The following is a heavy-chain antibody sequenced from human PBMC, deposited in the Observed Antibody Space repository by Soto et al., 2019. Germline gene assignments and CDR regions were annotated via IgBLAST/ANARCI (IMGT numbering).Heavy chain of an antibody. V-gene: IGHV3-23*01. Sequence: EVQLLESGGGLVQPGGSLRPSCAASGFPLTGYARAWVPRAQGKGLEWVSAISGSGGRTYYSDSGRGRSTISRDNSKNTLYLQMNSLRAEDTAVYYCAKGDDSSGYWGQGTLVTVSS. D-gene: IGHD3-22*01. CDR2: ISGSGGRT. J-gene: IGHJ4*02. CDR3: AKGDDSSGY. CDR1: GFPLTGYA.